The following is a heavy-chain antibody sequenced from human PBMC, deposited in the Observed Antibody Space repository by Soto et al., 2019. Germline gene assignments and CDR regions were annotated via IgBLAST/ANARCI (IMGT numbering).Heavy chain of an antibody. J-gene: IGHJ2*01. D-gene: IGHD6-19*01. CDR2: IWYDGSNK. Sequence: QVQLEESGGGVVQPGRSLRLSCAASGFTFSSYGMHWVRQAPGKGLEWVAVIWYDGSNKYYADSVKGRFTISRDNSRNTLYPQMNSLGAEDTAVYYCARIPQIAVAGTRFGYFDLWGRGTLVTGSS. V-gene: IGHV3-33*01. CDR1: GFTFSSYG. CDR3: ARIPQIAVAGTRFGYFDL.